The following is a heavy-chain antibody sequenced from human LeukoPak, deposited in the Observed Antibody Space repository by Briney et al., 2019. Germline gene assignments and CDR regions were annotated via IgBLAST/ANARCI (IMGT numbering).Heavy chain of an antibody. Sequence: ASVKVSCKASGYTFTSYAMHWVRQAPGQGLEWMGWINPNSGGTNYAQKFQGRVTMTRDTSISTAYMELSRLRSDDTAVYYCARVKAAADFDFDYWGQGTLVTVSS. CDR2: INPNSGGT. V-gene: IGHV1-2*02. CDR1: GYTFTSYA. CDR3: ARVKAAADFDFDY. J-gene: IGHJ4*02. D-gene: IGHD6-13*01.